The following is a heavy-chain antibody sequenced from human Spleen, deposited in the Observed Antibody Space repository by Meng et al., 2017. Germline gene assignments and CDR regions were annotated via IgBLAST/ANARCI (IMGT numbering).Heavy chain of an antibody. D-gene: IGHD2-8*02. CDR3: AKDLVLLVVAAVPLDF. CDR1: GFTFSSYA. V-gene: IGHV3-30*07. Sequence: GGSLRLSCAASGFTFSSYAMHWARQAPGKGLEWVAVISYDGTNKYHVDSVKGRFTISRDNSENTLYLQMNSLTAEDTAVYYCAKDLVLLVVAAVPLDFWGQGTLVTVSS. CDR2: ISYDGTNK. J-gene: IGHJ4*02.